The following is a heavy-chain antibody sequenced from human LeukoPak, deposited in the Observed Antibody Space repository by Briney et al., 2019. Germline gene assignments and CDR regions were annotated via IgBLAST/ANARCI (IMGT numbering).Heavy chain of an antibody. J-gene: IGHJ5*02. CDR1: GYTFTGYY. CDR2: INPNSGGT. V-gene: IGHV1-2*02. Sequence: ASVKVSCKASGYTFTGYYMHWVRQAPGQGLEWTGWINPNSGGTNYAQKFQGRVTMTRDTSISTAYMELSRLRSDDTAVYYCARWFVDAYNLPLAKEGWFDPWGQGTLVTVSS. CDR3: ARWFVDAYNLPLAKEGWFDP. D-gene: IGHD3-10*01.